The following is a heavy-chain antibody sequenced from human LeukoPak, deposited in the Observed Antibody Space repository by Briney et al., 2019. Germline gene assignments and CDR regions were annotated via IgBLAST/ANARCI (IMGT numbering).Heavy chain of an antibody. CDR1: GFTFSSYA. CDR2: ISGSGGGT. CDR3: AKLRFLNWFDP. J-gene: IGHJ5*02. Sequence: GGSLRLSCAASGFTFSSYAMSWVRQAPGKGLEWGSAISGSGGGTYYADSLKGRFTISRDNSKNTLYLQMNSLRAEDTAVYYSAKLRFLNWFDPWGQGTLVTVSS. V-gene: IGHV3-23*01. D-gene: IGHD3-3*01.